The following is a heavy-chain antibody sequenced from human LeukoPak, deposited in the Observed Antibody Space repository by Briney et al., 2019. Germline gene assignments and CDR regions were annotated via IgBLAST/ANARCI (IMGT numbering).Heavy chain of an antibody. CDR2: IYYSGST. CDR1: GGSISNSNYY. V-gene: IGHV4-39*01. J-gene: IGHJ4*02. D-gene: IGHD5-24*01. CDR3: ARLVEMATANFDY. Sequence: PSETLSFTCTVSGGSISNSNYYWGWIRQPPGKGLEWIGNIYYSGSTYYNPSLKSRVTISVDTSKNQFSLKLSSVTAADTAVYYCARLVEMATANFDYCGQGTLVTVSS.